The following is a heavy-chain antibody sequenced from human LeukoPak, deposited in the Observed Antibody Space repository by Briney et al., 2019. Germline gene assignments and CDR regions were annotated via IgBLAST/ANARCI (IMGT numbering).Heavy chain of an antibody. V-gene: IGHV1-2*02. CDR1: GYTFTGYY. Sequence: ASVKVSCKASGYTFTGYYMHWVRQAPGQGLEWMGWINPNSGGTNYAQKFQGRVTMTRDTSISTAYMELSSLRSEDTAVYYCATPGYCSSTSCYTRANYYYYGMDVWGQGTTVTVSS. CDR2: INPNSGGT. J-gene: IGHJ6*02. D-gene: IGHD2-2*02. CDR3: ATPGYCSSTSCYTRANYYYYGMDV.